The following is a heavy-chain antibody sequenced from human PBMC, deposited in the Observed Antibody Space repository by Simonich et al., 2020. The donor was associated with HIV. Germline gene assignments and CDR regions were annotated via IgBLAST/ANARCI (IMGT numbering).Heavy chain of an antibody. J-gene: IGHJ1*01. D-gene: IGHD6-13*01. CDR3: ARLTAGGLGEYFQH. CDR2: INHSGST. V-gene: IGHV4-34*01. CDR1: GGSFIGYY. Sequence: QVQLQQWGAGLLKPSETLSLTCAVYGGSFIGYYWSWNRQPPGKGLEWIGEINHSGSTNYTPSLKSRVTISVDTSKNQFSLKLSSVTAADTAVYYCARLTAGGLGEYFQHWGQGTLVTVSS.